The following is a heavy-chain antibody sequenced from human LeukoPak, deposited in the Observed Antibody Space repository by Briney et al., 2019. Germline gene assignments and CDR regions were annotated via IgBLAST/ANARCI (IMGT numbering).Heavy chain of an antibody. Sequence: GGSLRLSCAASGFTFRYFWMSWVRRAPGKGLEWVANINEDGSEEYYVDSVRGRFTIARDNAKNSLYLQMNSLRAEDTAVYYCARAGDGTAARDYWGQGTLVTVSS. V-gene: IGHV3-7*01. J-gene: IGHJ4*02. D-gene: IGHD2-15*01. CDR1: GFTFRYFW. CDR3: ARAGDGTAARDY. CDR2: INEDGSEE.